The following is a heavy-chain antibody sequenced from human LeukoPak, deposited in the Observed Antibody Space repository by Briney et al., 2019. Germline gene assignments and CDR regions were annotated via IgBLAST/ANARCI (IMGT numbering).Heavy chain of an antibody. J-gene: IGHJ4*02. D-gene: IGHD5-12*01. CDR2: ISYDGSDK. CDR3: ARARPSMWIDY. CDR1: GFTFSSYA. V-gene: IGHV3-30*04. Sequence: GGSLRLSGAASGFTFSSYAMYWVRQAPGKGLEWVAVISYDGSDKFYADSVKGRFTISRDSSKNTLYLQMNSLRPEDTAVYYCARARPSMWIDYWGQGTLVTVSS.